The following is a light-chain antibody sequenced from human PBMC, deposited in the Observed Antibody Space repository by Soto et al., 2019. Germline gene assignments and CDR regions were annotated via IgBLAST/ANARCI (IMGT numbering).Light chain of an antibody. J-gene: IGLJ1*01. CDR1: SSDVGGYNY. CDR3: CSYAGSYTSPYV. Sequence: QSVLTQPRSVSGSPGQSVTISCTGTSSDVGGYNYVSWYQQHPGKAPKLMIYDVSKRPSGVPDRFSGYKSGNPASLTISGLQAEDEADYYCCSYAGSYTSPYVFGTGTKVTVL. CDR2: DVS. V-gene: IGLV2-11*01.